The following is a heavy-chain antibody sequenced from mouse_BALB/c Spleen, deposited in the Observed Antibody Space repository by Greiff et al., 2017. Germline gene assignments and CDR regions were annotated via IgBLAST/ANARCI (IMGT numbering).Heavy chain of an antibody. Sequence: VKLVESGPGLVAPSQSLSITCTVSGFSLSRYSVHWVRQPPGKVLEWLGMIWGGGSTDYNSALKSRLSISKDNSKSQVFLKMNSLQTDDTAMYYCARTKYGNYFYAMDYWGKGTSVTVSS. CDR3: ARTKYGNYFYAMDY. D-gene: IGHD2-10*02. CDR1: GFSLSRYS. J-gene: IGHJ4*01. CDR2: IWGGGST. V-gene: IGHV2-6-4*01.